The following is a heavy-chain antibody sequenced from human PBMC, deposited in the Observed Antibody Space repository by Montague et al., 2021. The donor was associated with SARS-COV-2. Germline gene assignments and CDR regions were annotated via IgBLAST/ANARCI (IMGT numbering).Heavy chain of an antibody. J-gene: IGHJ4*02. D-gene: IGHD6-19*01. CDR3: ARAAEQWVAREGFEY. V-gene: IGHV4-39*01. CDR1: GASISSSSHY. CDR2: VYYRGST. Sequence: SETLSLTCAVSGASISSSSHYWGWIRQPPGKGLEWIGSVYYRGSTYYNASLRSRVTISIDTSRNQFSLSLNSLTATDTAVYYCARAAEQWVAREGFEYWGQGMLVSVSS.